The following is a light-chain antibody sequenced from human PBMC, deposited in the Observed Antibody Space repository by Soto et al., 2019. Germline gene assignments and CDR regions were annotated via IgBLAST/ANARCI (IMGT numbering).Light chain of an antibody. CDR3: QQSDNLPDFT. CDR1: QDSNTF. Sequence: DIPVTQSPPSLSASVGDRVTVTCQASQDSNTFLNWFQQRPGEAPKLLIYVTSNLEPGVPSTFSGRQSGTDFILPISSLQPEDVGTYYCQQSDNLPDFTFGPGTKVNI. J-gene: IGKJ3*01. V-gene: IGKV1-33*01. CDR2: VTS.